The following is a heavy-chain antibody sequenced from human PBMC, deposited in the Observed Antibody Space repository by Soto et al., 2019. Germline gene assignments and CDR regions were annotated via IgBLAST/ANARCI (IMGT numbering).Heavy chain of an antibody. CDR3: ARIRVGATPYDAFDI. J-gene: IGHJ3*02. CDR1: GFSLSNARMG. Sequence: QVTLKESGPVLVKPTETLTLTCTVSGFSLSNARMGVSWIRQPPGKALEWLAHIFSNDEKSYSTSLKSRLTISKHTSKSQVGLTMTNMDPVDTATYYCARIRVGATPYDAFDIWGQGTMVTVSS. CDR2: IFSNDEK. D-gene: IGHD1-26*01. V-gene: IGHV2-26*01.